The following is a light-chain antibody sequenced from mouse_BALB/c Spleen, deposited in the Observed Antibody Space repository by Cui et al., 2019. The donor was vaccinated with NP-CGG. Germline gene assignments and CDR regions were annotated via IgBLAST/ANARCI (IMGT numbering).Light chain of an antibody. CDR1: TGAVTTSNF. Sequence: QAVVTQESALTTSPGETVTLTCRSNTGAVTTSNFANWVQEKPDHLFTGLIGGTNNRAPGVPARFSGSLIGDKAALTITGAQTGDEAIYFCALWYSNHWVFGGGTKLTVL. J-gene: IGLJ1*01. CDR2: GTN. V-gene: IGLV1*01. CDR3: ALWYSNHWV.